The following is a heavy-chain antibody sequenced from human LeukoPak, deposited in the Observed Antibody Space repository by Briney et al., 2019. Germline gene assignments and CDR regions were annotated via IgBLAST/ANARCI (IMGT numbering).Heavy chain of an antibody. CDR1: GYTFTSYG. V-gene: IGHV1-18*01. J-gene: IGHJ4*02. D-gene: IGHD6-13*01. CDR2: ISAYNGNT. Sequence: ASVKVSCKASGYTFTSYGISWVRQAPGQGLEWMGWISAYNGNTNYAQKLQGRVTMTTDTSTSTAYMELRSLRAEDTAVYFCARYSSSWHANDYWGQGTLVTVSS. CDR3: ARYSSSWHANDY.